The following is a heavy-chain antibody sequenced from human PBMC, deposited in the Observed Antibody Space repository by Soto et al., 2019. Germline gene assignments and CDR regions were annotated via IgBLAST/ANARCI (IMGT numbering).Heavy chain of an antibody. Sequence: GGSLRLSCAASGFTVTSNYLTWVRQAPGKGLEWVSVIYRSGATYYPDSVRGRFTASRDYSHNTLYLQMDSLRVEDTAVYYCARDSGMIRGSYGVDVWGPGTTVTVSS. CDR1: GFTVTSNY. CDR3: ARDSGMIRGSYGVDV. CDR2: IYRSGAT. V-gene: IGHV3-53*01. D-gene: IGHD3-10*01. J-gene: IGHJ6*02.